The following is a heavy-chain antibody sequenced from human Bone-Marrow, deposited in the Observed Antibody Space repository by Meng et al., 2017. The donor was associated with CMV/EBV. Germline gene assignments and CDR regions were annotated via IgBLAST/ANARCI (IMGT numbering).Heavy chain of an antibody. Sequence: GGSLRLSCAASGFTFSNAWMSWVRQAPGKGLEWVAFIRYDGSNKYYADSVKGRFTISRDNYKNTLYLQMNSLKAEDTAVYYCAKDARRYCAGSSCSDFDSWGQGTLVTVSS. J-gene: IGHJ4*02. CDR1: GFTFSNAW. CDR3: AKDARRYCAGSSCSDFDS. D-gene: IGHD2-8*02. V-gene: IGHV3-30*02. CDR2: IRYDGSNK.